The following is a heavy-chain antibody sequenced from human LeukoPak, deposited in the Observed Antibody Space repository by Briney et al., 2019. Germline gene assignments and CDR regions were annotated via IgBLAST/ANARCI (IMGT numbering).Heavy chain of an antibody. CDR2: ISAYNGNT. D-gene: IGHD3-22*01. Sequence: ASVKVSCKASGYTFTSYGISWVRQAPGQGLEWMGWISAYNGNTNYAQKLQGRVTMTTDTSTSTAYMELSSLRSEDTAVYYCARVARLYYYYDSSGYLDYWGQGTLVTVSS. CDR1: GYTFTSYG. V-gene: IGHV1-18*01. J-gene: IGHJ4*02. CDR3: ARVARLYYYYDSSGYLDY.